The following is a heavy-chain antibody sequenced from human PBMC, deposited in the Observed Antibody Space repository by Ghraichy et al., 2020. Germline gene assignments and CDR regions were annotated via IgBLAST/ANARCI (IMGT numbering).Heavy chain of an antibody. CDR3: VSEVGEDSSNWFDP. V-gene: IGHV3-21*01. CDR2: ISRRSSPT. J-gene: IGHJ5*02. D-gene: IGHD5-18*01. CDR1: GFTFSDYS. Sequence: GESLNISCTASGFTFSDYSMIWVRQAPGKGLEWVSSISRRSSPTYYADSVQGRFTISRDNAKNSVYLQMNSLRAEDTALYYCVSEVGEDSSNWFDPWGQGTLVTVSS.